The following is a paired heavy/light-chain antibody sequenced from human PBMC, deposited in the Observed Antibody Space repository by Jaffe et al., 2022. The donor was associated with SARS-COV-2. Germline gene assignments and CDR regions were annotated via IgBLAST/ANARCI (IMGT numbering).Heavy chain of an antibody. J-gene: IGHJ4*02. D-gene: IGHD6-13*01. CDR3: AKWAAGFFNY. CDR1: GFTFSNYG. Sequence: QVQLVESGGGVVQPGRSLRLSCAASGFTFSNYGMHWVRQAPGKGLEWVAGISHDGSNKYYGDSVKGRFTISRDDSRNTLSLQMGSLRAEDTAVYYCAKWAAGFFNYWGQGALVTVSS. V-gene: IGHV3-30*18. CDR2: ISHDGSNK.
Light chain of an antibody. CDR2: STS. Sequence: QTVVTQEPSLTVSPGGTVTLTCASSTGAVTSGYYPNWFQQRPGQAPRALIYSTSNKYSWTPARFSGSLLGDKGALTLSGAQPEDEAEYYCLLYYGGAQNWVFGGGTKLTVL. J-gene: IGLJ3*02. CDR1: TGAVTSGYY. V-gene: IGLV7-43*01. CDR3: LLYYGGAQNWV.